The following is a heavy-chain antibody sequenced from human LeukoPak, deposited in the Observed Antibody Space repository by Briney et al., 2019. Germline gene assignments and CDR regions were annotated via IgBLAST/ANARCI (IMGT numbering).Heavy chain of an antibody. CDR3: AKSAEVLRFLEWLLEPFDY. Sequence: GRSLRLSCAASGFTFSSYGMHWVRQAPGKGLEWVAVIWYDGSNKYYADSVKGRFTISRDNSKNTLYLQMNSLRAEDTAVYYCAKSAEVLRFLEWLLEPFDYWGQGTLVTVSS. CDR1: GFTFSSYG. J-gene: IGHJ4*02. D-gene: IGHD3-3*01. V-gene: IGHV3-33*06. CDR2: IWYDGSNK.